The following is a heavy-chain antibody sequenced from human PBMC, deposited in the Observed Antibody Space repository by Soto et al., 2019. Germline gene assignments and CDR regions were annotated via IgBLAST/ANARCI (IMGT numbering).Heavy chain of an antibody. D-gene: IGHD3-22*01. CDR3: ARQSFDTSGSLDKWGQGTLVTVSPDV. CDR1: GYRFTSHY. V-gene: IGHV1-46*01. J-gene: IGHJ6*02. Sequence: QVQLVQSGAEVKKPGASVNVSCKASGYRFTSHYIHWARQAPGQGLEWMGIINPSGGNTIYTQNFQGRVTMTRDTSTTTVYMALTSLSSDDTAVYFCARQSFDTSGSLDKWGQGTLVTVSPDVWGQGTTVTVSS. CDR2: INPSGGNT.